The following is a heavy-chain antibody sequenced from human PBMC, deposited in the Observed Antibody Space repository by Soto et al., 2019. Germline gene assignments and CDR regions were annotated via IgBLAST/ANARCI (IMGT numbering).Heavy chain of an antibody. D-gene: IGHD6-13*01. Sequence: EVQLVESGGGLVKPGGSLRLSCAASGFTFSNAWMSWVRQAPGKGLEWVGRIKSKTDGGTTDYAAPVKGRFTISRDDSKNTLYLQMNSLKTEDTAVHYCTTDYGYSSSWYDAFDIWGQGTMVTVSS. CDR1: GFTFSNAW. CDR2: IKSKTDGGTT. J-gene: IGHJ3*02. CDR3: TTDYGYSSSWYDAFDI. V-gene: IGHV3-15*01.